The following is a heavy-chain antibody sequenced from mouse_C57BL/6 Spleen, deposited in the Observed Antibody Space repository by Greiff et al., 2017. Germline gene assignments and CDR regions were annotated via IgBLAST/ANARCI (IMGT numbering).Heavy chain of an antibody. Sequence: VQLQQSGPGLVQPSQSLSITCTVSGFSLTSYGVHWVRQSPGKGLEWLGVIWSGGSTDYNAAFISRLSISKDNSKSQVFFKMNSLQADDTAIYYCARSPDGYFPWFAYWGQGTLVTVSA. D-gene: IGHD2-3*01. J-gene: IGHJ3*01. CDR1: GFSLTSYG. CDR3: ARSPDGYFPWFAY. CDR2: IWSGGST. V-gene: IGHV2-2*01.